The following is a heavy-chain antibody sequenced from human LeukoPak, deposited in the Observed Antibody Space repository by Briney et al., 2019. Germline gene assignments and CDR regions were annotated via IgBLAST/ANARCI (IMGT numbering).Heavy chain of an antibody. D-gene: IGHD2-21*01. CDR3: ARADRLHGGPYLIGP. Sequence: ASVKVSCKTSGYTFTDYYLHWVRQAPGQGLEWMGWINPNSGGTSFAQKFQGGVTMTRDTSISTVYMEVSWLTSDDMAIYYCARADRLHGGPYLIGPWGQGTLVTVSS. CDR2: INPNSGGT. J-gene: IGHJ5*02. V-gene: IGHV1-2*02. CDR1: GYTFTDYY.